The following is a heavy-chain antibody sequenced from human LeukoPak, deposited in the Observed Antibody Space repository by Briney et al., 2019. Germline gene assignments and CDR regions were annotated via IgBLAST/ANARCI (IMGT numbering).Heavy chain of an antibody. J-gene: IGHJ5*02. CDR1: GGSISSGGYY. CDR2: IYYSGST. Sequence: SQTLSLTGTVSGGSISSGGYYWSWIRQHPGRGLEWIGYIYYSGSTYYNPSLKSRVTISVDTSKNQFSLKLSSVTAADTAVYYCAGATGGYDVTFDPWGQGTLVTVSS. D-gene: IGHD5-12*01. CDR3: AGATGGYDVTFDP. V-gene: IGHV4-31*03.